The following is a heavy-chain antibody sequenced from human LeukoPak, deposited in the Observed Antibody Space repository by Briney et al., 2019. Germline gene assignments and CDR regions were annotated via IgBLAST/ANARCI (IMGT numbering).Heavy chain of an antibody. V-gene: IGHV3-30*04. CDR1: GFTFSSYA. D-gene: IGHD4-17*01. CDR3: ARGDLPTVTLLDY. J-gene: IGHJ4*02. Sequence: GGSLRLSCAASGFTFSSYAMHWVRQAPGKGLEWVAVISYDGSNKYYADSVKGRFTISRDNSKNTLYLQMNSLRAEDTAVYYCARGDLPTVTLLDYWGQGTLVTVSS. CDR2: ISYDGSNK.